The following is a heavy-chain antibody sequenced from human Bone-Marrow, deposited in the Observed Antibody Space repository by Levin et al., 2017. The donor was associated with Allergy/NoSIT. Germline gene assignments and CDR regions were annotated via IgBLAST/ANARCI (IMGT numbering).Heavy chain of an antibody. CDR2: IYYSGST. V-gene: IGHV4-59*08. CDR3: ATFTYGDLQYFQH. J-gene: IGHJ1*01. CDR1: GGSISSYY. Sequence: SETLSLTCTVSGGSISSYYWSWIRQPPGKGLEWIGYIYYSGSTNYNPSLKSRVTISVDTSKNQFSLKLSSVTAADTAVYYCATFTYGDLQYFQHWGQGTLVTVSS. D-gene: IGHD4-17*01.